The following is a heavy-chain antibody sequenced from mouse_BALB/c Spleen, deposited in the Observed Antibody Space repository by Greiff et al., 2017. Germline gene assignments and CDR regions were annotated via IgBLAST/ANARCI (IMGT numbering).Heavy chain of an antibody. CDR1: GFTFSSYG. Sequence: DVQLQESGGDLVKPGGSLKLSCAASGFTFSSYGMSWVRQTPDKRLEWVATISSGGSYTYYPDSVKGRFTISRDNAKNTLYLQMSSLKSEDTAMYYCAVYYFDYWGQGTTLTVSS. V-gene: IGHV5-6*01. CDR2: ISSGGSYT. J-gene: IGHJ2*01. CDR3: AVYYFDY.